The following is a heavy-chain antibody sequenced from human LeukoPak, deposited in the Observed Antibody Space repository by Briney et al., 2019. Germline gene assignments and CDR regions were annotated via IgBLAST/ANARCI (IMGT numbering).Heavy chain of an antibody. Sequence: SETLSLTCTVSGGSISSYYWSWIRQPPGKGLELIGYISYSGSTNYNPSLKSRVTISVDTSKNQLSLKLNSVTAADTAVYYCARYIWGSYPTFEDYWGQGSLVTVSS. CDR2: ISYSGST. CDR3: ARYIWGSYPTFEDY. CDR1: GGSISSYY. D-gene: IGHD3-16*02. J-gene: IGHJ4*02. V-gene: IGHV4-59*01.